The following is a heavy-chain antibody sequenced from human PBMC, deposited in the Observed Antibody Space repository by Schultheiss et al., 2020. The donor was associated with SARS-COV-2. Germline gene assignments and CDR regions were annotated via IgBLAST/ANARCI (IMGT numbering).Heavy chain of an antibody. CDR1: GFTFSSYA. CDR3: ARDAGPGDRPDY. J-gene: IGHJ4*02. D-gene: IGHD7-27*01. CDR2: ISYDGSNK. Sequence: GGSLRLSCAASGFTFSSYAMHWVRQAPGKGLEWVAVISYDGSNKYYADSVKGRFTISRDNSKNTLYLQMNSLRAEDTAVYYCARDAGPGDRPDYWGQGTLVTVSS. V-gene: IGHV3-30*01.